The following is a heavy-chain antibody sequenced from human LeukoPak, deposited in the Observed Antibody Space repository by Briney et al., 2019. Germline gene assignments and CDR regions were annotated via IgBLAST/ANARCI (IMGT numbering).Heavy chain of an antibody. Sequence: GGSLRLSCAASGFTFSSYWMSWVRQAPGKGLEWVANIKQDGSEKYYVDSVKGRFTISRDNAKNSLYLQMNSLRAEDTAVYYCSRLSLAARPGFYYYMDVWGKGTTVTVSS. D-gene: IGHD6-6*01. J-gene: IGHJ6*03. CDR3: SRLSLAARPGFYYYMDV. V-gene: IGHV3-7*01. CDR2: IKQDGSEK. CDR1: GFTFSSYW.